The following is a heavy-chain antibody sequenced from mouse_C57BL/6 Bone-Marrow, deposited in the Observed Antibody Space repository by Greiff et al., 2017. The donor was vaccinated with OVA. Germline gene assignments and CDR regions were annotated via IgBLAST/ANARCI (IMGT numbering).Heavy chain of an antibody. J-gene: IGHJ1*03. CDR2: IDPEDGDT. CDR3: TLITTVVATPYWYFDV. V-gene: IGHV14-1*01. Sequence: EVQLQQSGAELVRPGASVKLSCTASGFNIKDYYMHWVKQRPEQGLEWIGRIDPEDGDTEYAPKFQGKATMTADTSSNTAYLQLSSLTSEDTAVYYCTLITTVVATPYWYFDVWGTGTTVTGSS. CDR1: GFNIKDYY. D-gene: IGHD1-1*01.